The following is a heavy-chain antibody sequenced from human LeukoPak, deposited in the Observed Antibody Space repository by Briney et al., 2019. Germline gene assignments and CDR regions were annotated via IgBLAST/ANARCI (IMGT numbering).Heavy chain of an antibody. CDR3: ARGWRHDY. CDR1: GGSFNDYD. Sequence: PSETLSLTCSVYGGSFNDYDWSWVRQAPGRGLQWIGEINHSGSTNYNPSLKSRVTISVDTSKNQFSLKLSSVTAADTAVYYCARGWRHDYWGQGTLVTVSS. J-gene: IGHJ4*02. D-gene: IGHD5-12*01. CDR2: INHSGST. V-gene: IGHV4-34*01.